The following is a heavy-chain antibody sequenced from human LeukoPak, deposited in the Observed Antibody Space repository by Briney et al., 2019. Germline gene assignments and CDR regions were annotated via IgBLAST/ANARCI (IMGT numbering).Heavy chain of an antibody. D-gene: IGHD5-24*01. CDR2: IYYSGST. V-gene: IGHV4-39*01. CDR3: ARRDRWLQFGY. Sequence: PSETLSLTCTVSGGSISSSSYYWGWIRQPPGKGLEWIGSIYYSGSTYYNPSLKSRVTISVDTSKNQFSLKLSSVTAADTAVYYCARRDRWLQFGYWGQGTLVTVSS. CDR1: GGSISSSSYY. J-gene: IGHJ4*02.